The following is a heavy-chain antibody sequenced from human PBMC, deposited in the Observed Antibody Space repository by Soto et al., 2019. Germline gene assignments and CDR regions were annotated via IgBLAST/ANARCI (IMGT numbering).Heavy chain of an antibody. CDR1: GFTFGSHW. V-gene: IGHV3-74*01. J-gene: IGHJ4*02. D-gene: IGHD3-22*01. Sequence: LILSCAASGFTFGSHWMHWVRQAPGKGLVYVSRISSGGTTTNYAESVKGRFTISRDNARNTLYLQMNSLRVENTAVYYCARFGTSYDTSGFLYWGQGTPVTVSS. CDR2: ISSGGTTT. CDR3: ARFGTSYDTSGFLY.